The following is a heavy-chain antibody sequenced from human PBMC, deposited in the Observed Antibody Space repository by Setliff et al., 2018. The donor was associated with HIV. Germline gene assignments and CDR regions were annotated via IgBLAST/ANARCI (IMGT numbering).Heavy chain of an antibody. V-gene: IGHV4-61*02. CDR2: NYASGSP. Sequence: SETLSLTCNVSGGSISSVNYYWNWVRQPAGKGLEWIGRNYASGSPTYNPSLKSRVTISVDTSKNHFSLRLNSVTAADTAVYFCARAPRYYRGWYIPEYFDNWGEGTLVTVSS. J-gene: IGHJ4*02. CDR3: ARAPRYYRGWYIPEYFDN. D-gene: IGHD6-19*01. CDR1: GGSISSVNYY.